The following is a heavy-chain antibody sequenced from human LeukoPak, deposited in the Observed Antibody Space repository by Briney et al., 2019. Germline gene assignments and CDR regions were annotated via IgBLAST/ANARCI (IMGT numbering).Heavy chain of an antibody. Sequence: ASVKVSCKASGYTFTSYYMHWVRQAPGQGLEWMGWINPKTGDTNYAQKFQGRVTMTRDTSIRTAYMELSSLRSDDTALYYCAKDTLPTTFIAAPSDAFDIWGQGTMVTVSS. CDR3: AKDTLPTTFIAAPSDAFDI. CDR2: INPKTGDT. CDR1: GYTFTSYY. D-gene: IGHD6-13*01. V-gene: IGHV1-2*02. J-gene: IGHJ3*02.